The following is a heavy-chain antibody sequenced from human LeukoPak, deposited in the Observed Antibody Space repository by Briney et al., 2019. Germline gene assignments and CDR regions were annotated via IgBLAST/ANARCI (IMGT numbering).Heavy chain of an antibody. CDR2: IYITGST. D-gene: IGHD3-22*01. V-gene: IGHV4-59*10. CDR3: ARGRGYYQDY. CDR1: GGSFSGYY. Sequence: PSETLFLTCAVYGGSFSGYYWNWIRQPAGKGLEWIGRIYITGSTNYNPSLKSRVIMSVDTSKNQFSLKLSSVTAADTAVYYCARGRGYYQDYWGQGTLVTVSS. J-gene: IGHJ4*02.